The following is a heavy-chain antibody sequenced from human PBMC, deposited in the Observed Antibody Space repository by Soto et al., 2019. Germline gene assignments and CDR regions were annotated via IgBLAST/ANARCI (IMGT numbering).Heavy chain of an antibody. J-gene: IGHJ4*02. D-gene: IGHD6-6*01. V-gene: IGHV3-30*18. CDR3: AKTVSSYFGTDY. CDR2: ISYDGSNK. CDR1: GFTFSSYG. Sequence: GGSLRLSCAASGFTFSSYGMHWVRQAPGKGLEWVAVISYDGSNKYYADSVKGRFTISRDNSKNTLYLQMNSLRAEDTAVYYCAKTVSSYFGTDYWGQGTLVTVSS.